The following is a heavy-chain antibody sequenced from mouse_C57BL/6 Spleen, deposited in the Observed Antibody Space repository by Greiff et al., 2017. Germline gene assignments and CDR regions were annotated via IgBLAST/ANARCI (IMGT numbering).Heavy chain of an antibody. J-gene: IGHJ4*01. CDR3: ARSDKYYGSGGYAMDY. CDR1: GFSLTSYS. CDR2: IWTGGGT. Sequence: VKLMESGPGLVAPSQSLSITCTVSGFSLTSYSISWVRQPPGKGLEWLGVIWTGGGTKYNTALKSRLSISKDNSKNQVFLKMNSLQTDDTTRNYCARSDKYYGSGGYAMDYWGQGTSVTVSS. D-gene: IGHD1-1*01. V-gene: IGHV2-9-1*01.